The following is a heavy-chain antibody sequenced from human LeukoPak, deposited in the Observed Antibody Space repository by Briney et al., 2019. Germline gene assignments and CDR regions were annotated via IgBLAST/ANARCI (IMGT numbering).Heavy chain of an antibody. V-gene: IGHV3-7*01. Sequence: TGGSLRLSCAASGFTFSSYWMSWVRQAPGKGLEWVANIKQDGSEKYYVDSVKGRFTISRDNAKSSLYLQMNSPRAEDTAVYYCARDHYSSSDFDYWGQGTLVTVSS. J-gene: IGHJ4*02. D-gene: IGHD6-6*01. CDR3: ARDHYSSSDFDY. CDR2: IKQDGSEK. CDR1: GFTFSSYW.